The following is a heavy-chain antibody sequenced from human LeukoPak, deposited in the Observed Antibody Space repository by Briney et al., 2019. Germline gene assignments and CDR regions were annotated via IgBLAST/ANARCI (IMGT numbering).Heavy chain of an antibody. D-gene: IGHD6-19*01. CDR3: ARVGAVAGKGLDY. CDR1: GFTFSSYG. CDR2: ISYDGSNK. V-gene: IGHV3-30*03. J-gene: IGHJ4*02. Sequence: PGRSLRLSCAASGFTFSSYGMHWVRQAPGKGLEWVAVISYDGSNKYYADSVKGRFTISRDNSKNTLYLQMNSLRAEDTAVYYCARVGAVAGKGLDYWGQGTLVTVSS.